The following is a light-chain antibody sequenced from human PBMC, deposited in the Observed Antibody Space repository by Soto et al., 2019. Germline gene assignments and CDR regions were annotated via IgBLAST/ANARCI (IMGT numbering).Light chain of an antibody. J-gene: IGKJ5*01. CDR3: QQYGSSPLIS. Sequence: VLTQSPGTLSLSPGESATISCSASHTVIITYLTWYQQKPGQAPRLLIFGASKRATGIPDRFSGSGSGRDFTLTISGLEPEDFAVYYCQQYGSSPLISFGQGTRLEIK. CDR1: HTVIITY. CDR2: GAS. V-gene: IGKV3-20*01.